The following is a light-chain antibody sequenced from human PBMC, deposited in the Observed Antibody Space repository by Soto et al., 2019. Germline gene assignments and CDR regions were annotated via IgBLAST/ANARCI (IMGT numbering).Light chain of an antibody. Sequence: DIQLTQSPSFLSASVGDRVTVSCRASQDISTSLAWFQQKAGKVPQLLVYPASTLQDGVPSRFSGSGSGTYFTLTISSLQSEDFAVYYCQQYNNWPWTFGQGTKVEIK. CDR2: PAS. CDR3: QQYNNWPWT. CDR1: QDISTS. J-gene: IGKJ1*01. V-gene: IGKV1-9*01.